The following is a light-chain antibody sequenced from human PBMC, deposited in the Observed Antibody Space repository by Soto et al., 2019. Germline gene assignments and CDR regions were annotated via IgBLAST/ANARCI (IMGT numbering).Light chain of an antibody. CDR1: TSDVGGYNY. J-gene: IGLJ2*01. CDR2: EVN. Sequence: QSALTQPPSASGSPGQPVTISCTGTTSDVGGYNYVSWYQLHPDKVPKLIIYEVNKRPSGVPDRFSGSKSGSTASLTVSGLQAEDEADYFCSSYAGSKNFILFGGGTQLTVL. V-gene: IGLV2-8*01. CDR3: SSYAGSKNFIL.